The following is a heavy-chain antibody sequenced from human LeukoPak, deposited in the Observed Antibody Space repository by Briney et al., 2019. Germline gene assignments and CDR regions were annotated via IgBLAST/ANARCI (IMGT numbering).Heavy chain of an antibody. CDR2: IYYSGST. J-gene: IGHJ4*02. V-gene: IGHV4-31*11. D-gene: IGHD6-19*01. CDR3: ARGAYSSGWANFDY. Sequence: SETLSLTCAVYGGSFSGYYWSWIRQHPGKGLEWIGYIYYSGSTYYNPSLKSRVTISVDTSKNQFSLKLSSVTAADTAVYYCARGAYSSGWANFDYWGQGTLVTVSS. CDR1: GGSFSGYY.